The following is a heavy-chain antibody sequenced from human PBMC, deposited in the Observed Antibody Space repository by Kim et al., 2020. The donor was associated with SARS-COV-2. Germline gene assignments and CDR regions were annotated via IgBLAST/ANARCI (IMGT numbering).Heavy chain of an antibody. V-gene: IGHV3-33*01. CDR1: GFKFRDYG. J-gene: IGHJ4*02. CDR3: ARDRKVSWNVVGY. Sequence: GGSLRLSCAAYGFKFRDYGMHWVRQAPGKGLEWVALIWYDGSHQYYVESVKGRFTISRDNSKNTLYLQMNSVIVEDTAVYYCARDRKVSWNVVGYWGQETLVTVSS. D-gene: IGHD1-1*01. CDR2: IWYDGSHQ.